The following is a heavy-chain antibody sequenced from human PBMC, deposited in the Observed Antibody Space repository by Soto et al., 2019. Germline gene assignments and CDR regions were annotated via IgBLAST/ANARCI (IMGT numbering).Heavy chain of an antibody. V-gene: IGHV3-33*01. Sequence: GGSLRLSCAASGFTFSSYGMHWVRQAPGKGLEWVAVIWYDGSNKYYADSVKGRFTISRDNSKNTLYLQMNSLRAEDTAVYYCARDPPQQPIVVVTTHDAFDIWGQGTMVTVSS. J-gene: IGHJ3*02. CDR1: GFTFSSYG. CDR2: IWYDGSNK. CDR3: ARDPPQQPIVVVTTHDAFDI. D-gene: IGHD3-22*01.